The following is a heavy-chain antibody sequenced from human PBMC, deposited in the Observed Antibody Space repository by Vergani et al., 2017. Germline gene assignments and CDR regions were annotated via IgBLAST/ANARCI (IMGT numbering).Heavy chain of an antibody. V-gene: IGHV4-38-2*01. CDR2: IYRTGRP. CDR3: ARRSGIVYGIFSGTQYFFDF. D-gene: IGHD3-9*01. Sequence: QVQLQESGPGLVKPSETLSLTCAVSGFSIDNGYYWDWIRQPPGKGLEWIGSIYRTGRPHFIPSLKSRVTISVDTSNNHFSLRPNSLTAADTAVYYCARRSGIVYGIFSGTQYFFDFWGQGTLVTVSS. CDR1: GFSIDNGYY. J-gene: IGHJ4*02.